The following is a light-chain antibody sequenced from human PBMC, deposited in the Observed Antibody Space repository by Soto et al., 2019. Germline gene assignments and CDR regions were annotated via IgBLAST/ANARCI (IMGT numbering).Light chain of an antibody. J-gene: IGKJ1*01. CDR2: DAS. CDR3: QQYGSSVWT. V-gene: IGKV3-20*01. Sequence: EIVMTQSPATLSVSPGERATLSCRASQSVSSNLAWYQQKPGQAPRLLIYDASNRATGIPDRFSGSGSGTDFTLTISRLEPEDFAVYYCQQYGSSVWTFGQGTKVDI. CDR1: QSVSSN.